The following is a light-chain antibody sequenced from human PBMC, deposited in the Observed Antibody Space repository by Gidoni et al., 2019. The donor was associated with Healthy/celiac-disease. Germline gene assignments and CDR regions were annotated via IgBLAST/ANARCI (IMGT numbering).Light chain of an antibody. Sequence: EIVLTQSPGTLSLSPGERAPLSCRARQSVSSSHLAWYQQKPGQAPRLLISGASSRATGIPDRFSGSGSGTDFPLTISRLEPEDFAVYYCQQYGSLPGTFGPGPKVEIK. J-gene: IGKJ1*01. CDR3: QQYGSLPGT. CDR2: GAS. V-gene: IGKV3-20*01. CDR1: QSVSSSH.